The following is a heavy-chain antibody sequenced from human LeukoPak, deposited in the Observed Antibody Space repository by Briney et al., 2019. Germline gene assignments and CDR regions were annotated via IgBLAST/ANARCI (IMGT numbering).Heavy chain of an antibody. CDR1: GDSVSRSDSY. V-gene: IGHV4-39*01. Sequence: SSETLSLTCSVSGDSVSRSDSYWDWIRQPPGKGLEWIGTIYYSGRTYYSPSLKSRVTMSVDPSNNQFSLILSSVTAADTAVYYCARRRDYDGRGYWEWGPGTLLSVSS. CDR2: IYYSGRT. CDR3: ARRRDYDGRGYWE. J-gene: IGHJ1*01. D-gene: IGHD3-22*01.